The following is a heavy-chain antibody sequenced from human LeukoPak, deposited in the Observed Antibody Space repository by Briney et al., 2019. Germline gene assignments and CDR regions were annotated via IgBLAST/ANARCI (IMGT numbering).Heavy chain of an antibody. CDR1: GFTFSSYA. V-gene: IGHV3-23*01. D-gene: IGHD4-17*01. J-gene: IGHJ3*02. CDR3: TKDHYGDSGTAAFEI. Sequence: GGSLRLSCAASGFTFSSYAMSWVRQAPGKGLEWVSAISGSGGRTYYADSVKGRFSISRDTSKNTLYLQMNSLRAGDTAIYYCTKDHYGDSGTAAFEIWRQGTMVTVSS. CDR2: ISGSGGRT.